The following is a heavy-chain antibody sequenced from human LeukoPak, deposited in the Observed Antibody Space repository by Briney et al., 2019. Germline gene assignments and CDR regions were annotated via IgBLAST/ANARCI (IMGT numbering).Heavy chain of an antibody. D-gene: IGHD4-11*01. CDR3: ARGTVTTTLADLDAFDI. CDR2: IYHSGST. CDR1: GGSISSGGYY. J-gene: IGHJ3*02. Sequence: TSETLSLTCTVSGGSISSGGYYWSWIRQPPGKGLEWIGYIYHSGSTYYNPSLKSRVTISVDRSKNQFSLKLSSVTAADTAVYYCARGTVTTTLADLDAFDIWGQGTMVTVSS. V-gene: IGHV4-30-2*01.